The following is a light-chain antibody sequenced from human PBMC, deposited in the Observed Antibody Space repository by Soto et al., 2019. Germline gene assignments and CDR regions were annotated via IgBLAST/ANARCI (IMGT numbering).Light chain of an antibody. CDR1: TGPVTTEHY. CDR2: DTS. V-gene: IGLV7-46*01. Sequence: QTVVTQAPSLTVSPGGRVTLTCDSSTGPVTTEHYPYWFQQKPGQAPRILIFDTSNKPSWTPARFSGSLLGGKAALTLSGAQPEDEAEYYCLLCYSGVGVFGGGTKVTVL. CDR3: LLCYSGVGV. J-gene: IGLJ2*01.